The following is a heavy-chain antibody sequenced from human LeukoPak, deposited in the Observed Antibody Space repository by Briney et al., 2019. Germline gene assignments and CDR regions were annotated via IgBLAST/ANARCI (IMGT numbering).Heavy chain of an antibody. J-gene: IGHJ4*02. CDR2: ITGSGAET. D-gene: IGHD1-14*01. Sequence: GGSLKLSCAASGLTFSSYAMSWVRQAPGKGLEWVSSITGSGAETNSADAVKGRFTISRDNSKNTLYLQMNTLRAEDTAVYYCAKGPHIRTMWLFDSWGQGSLVTVSS. CDR3: AKGPHIRTMWLFDS. V-gene: IGHV3-23*01. CDR1: GLTFSSYA.